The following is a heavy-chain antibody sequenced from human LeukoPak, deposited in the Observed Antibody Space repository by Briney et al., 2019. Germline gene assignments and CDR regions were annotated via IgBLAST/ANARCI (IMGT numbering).Heavy chain of an antibody. Sequence: GGSLRLSCAASGLTFSDYWMSWVRQAPGKGLEWVANIKPDGGHQNYVDSVKGRFTISRDNAKNSLYLQMNSLRAEDTAIYYCANTFPYCGGGSCALGDQGTLVTVSS. CDR1: GLTFSDYW. J-gene: IGHJ4*02. D-gene: IGHD2-15*01. V-gene: IGHV3-7*01. CDR2: IKPDGGHQ. CDR3: ANTFPYCGGGSCAL.